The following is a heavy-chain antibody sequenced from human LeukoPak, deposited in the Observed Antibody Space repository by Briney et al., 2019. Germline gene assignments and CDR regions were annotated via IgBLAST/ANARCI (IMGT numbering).Heavy chain of an antibody. V-gene: IGHV4-59*01. CDR1: GGSISSSY. CDR2: IYYSGST. D-gene: IGHD1-26*01. J-gene: IGHJ4*02. CDR3: ARELEGVGATLFDY. Sequence: PSETLSLTCTVYGGSISSSYWSWIRQPPGKGLEWIGYIYYSGSTNYNPSLKSRVTISVDTSKNQFSLKLSSVTAADTAVYYCARELEGVGATLFDYWGQGTLVTVSS.